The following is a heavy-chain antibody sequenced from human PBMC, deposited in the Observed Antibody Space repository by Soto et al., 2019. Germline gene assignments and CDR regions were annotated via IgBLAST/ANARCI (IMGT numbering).Heavy chain of an antibody. CDR2: IYTSGST. V-gene: IGHV4-4*07. CDR1: GGSISSYY. D-gene: IGHD5-18*01. J-gene: IGHJ6*02. CDR3: ARDSTAMDSYYYYYGMDV. Sequence: SETLSLTCTVSGGSISSYYWSWIRQPAGKGLEWTGRIYTSGSTNYNPSLKSRVTMSVDTSKNQFSLKLSSVTAADTAVYYCARDSTAMDSYYYYYGMDVWGQGTTVTVSS.